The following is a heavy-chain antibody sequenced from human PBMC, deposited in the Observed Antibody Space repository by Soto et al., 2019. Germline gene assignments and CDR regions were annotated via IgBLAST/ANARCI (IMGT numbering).Heavy chain of an antibody. V-gene: IGHV3-53*01. CDR2: IYTGGMT. J-gene: IGHJ4*02. CDR3: ARAQVLRFLEWFPDY. Sequence: GGSLRLSCAASGFSVSSNYMSWVRQAPGRGLEWVALIYTGGMTYYADSLRGRFTISRDDSTNTLYLQMNSLRVDDTAVYHCARAQVLRFLEWFPDYWGQGTLVTVSS. D-gene: IGHD3-3*01. CDR1: GFSVSSNY.